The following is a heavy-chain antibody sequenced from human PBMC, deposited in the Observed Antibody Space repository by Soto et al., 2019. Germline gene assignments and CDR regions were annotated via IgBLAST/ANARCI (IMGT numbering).Heavy chain of an antibody. J-gene: IGHJ4*02. CDR1: GFTFSSYA. D-gene: IGHD3-3*01. CDR2: ISYDGSNK. Sequence: QVQLVESGGGVVQPGRSLRLSCAASGFTFSSYAMHWVRQAPGKGLEWVAVISYDGSNKYYADSVKGRFTISRDNSKNTLYLQMNSLRAEDTAVYYCARGGRDFFVQYYFDYWGQGTLVTVSS. V-gene: IGHV3-30-3*01. CDR3: ARGGRDFFVQYYFDY.